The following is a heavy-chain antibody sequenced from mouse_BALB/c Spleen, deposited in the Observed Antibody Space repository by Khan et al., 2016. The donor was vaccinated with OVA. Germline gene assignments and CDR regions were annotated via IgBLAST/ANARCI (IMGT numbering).Heavy chain of an antibody. J-gene: IGHJ1*01. D-gene: IGHD3-3*01. V-gene: IGHV9-2-1*01. CDR2: INTETGEP. CDR1: GYTFTDYS. CDR3: ARGDRYWYFDV. Sequence: QIQLVQSGPELKKPGETVKISCKASGYTFTDYSMHWVKQAPGKGLKWMGWINTETGEPTYADDFKGRFAFSLETSASTAFLQINNLKNEDTATYFCARGDRYWYFDVWGAGTTVTVSS.